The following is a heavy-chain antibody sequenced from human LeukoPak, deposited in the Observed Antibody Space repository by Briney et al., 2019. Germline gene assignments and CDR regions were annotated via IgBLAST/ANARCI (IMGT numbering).Heavy chain of an antibody. Sequence: PSETLSLTCAVYGGSFSGYYWSWIRQPPGKGLEWIGEINHSGSTNYNPSLKSRVTISVDTSKNQFSLKLSSVTAADTAVYYCARGLTRSNYYYYGMDVWGQGTTVTVSS. CDR3: ARGLTRSNYYYYGMDV. CDR2: INHSGST. V-gene: IGHV4-34*01. J-gene: IGHJ6*02. D-gene: IGHD1-14*01. CDR1: GGSFSGYY.